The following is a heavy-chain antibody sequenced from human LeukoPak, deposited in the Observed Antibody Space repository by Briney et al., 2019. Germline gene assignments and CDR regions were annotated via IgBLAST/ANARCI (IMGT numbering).Heavy chain of an antibody. V-gene: IGHV1-24*01. CDR3: ATGFYDSSPFGST. J-gene: IGHJ4*02. CDR2: MNPNSGDT. Sequence: ASVTVSCKVSGYTLTELSMHWVRQAPGQGLEWMGRMNPNSGDTNYAQKFQGRVTMTEDTSTDTAYMELSSLRSEDTAVYYCATGFYDSSPFGSTWGQGTLVTVSS. D-gene: IGHD3-22*01. CDR1: GYTLTELS.